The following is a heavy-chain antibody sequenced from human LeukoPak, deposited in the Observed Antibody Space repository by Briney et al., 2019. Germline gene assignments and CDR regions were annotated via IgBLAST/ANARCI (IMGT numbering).Heavy chain of an antibody. J-gene: IGHJ5*02. CDR3: ASRVVVPAALDWFDP. Sequence: ASVKVSCKASGGTFSSYAISWVRQAPGQGLEWMGGIIPIFGTANYAQKFQGRVTITADESTSTAYMELSSLRSVDTAVYYCASRVVVPAALDWFDPWGQGTLVTVSS. CDR1: GGTFSSYA. D-gene: IGHD2-2*01. V-gene: IGHV1-69*13. CDR2: IIPIFGTA.